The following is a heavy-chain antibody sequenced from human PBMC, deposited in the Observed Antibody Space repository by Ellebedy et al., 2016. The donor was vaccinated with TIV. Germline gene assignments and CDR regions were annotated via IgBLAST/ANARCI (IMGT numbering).Heavy chain of an antibody. CDR2: IYYSGNT. Sequence: MPSETLSLTCTVSGGSISSSDYYWGWIRQPPGKGLEWIGTIYYSGNTYYNPSLKSRVTIPVDTSKNQFSLKLSSVTAADTAVYYCARHYTGYSSGWPATFDPWGQGTLVTVSS. CDR1: GGSISSSDYY. CDR3: ARHYTGYSSGWPATFDP. D-gene: IGHD6-19*01. V-gene: IGHV4-39*01. J-gene: IGHJ5*02.